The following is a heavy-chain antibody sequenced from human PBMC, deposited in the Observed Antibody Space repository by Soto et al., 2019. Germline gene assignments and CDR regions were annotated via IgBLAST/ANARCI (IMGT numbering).Heavy chain of an antibody. D-gene: IGHD3-22*01. J-gene: IGHJ4*02. V-gene: IGHV3-72*01. CDR2: IRNKANSYTT. Sequence: GGSLRLSCAASGFTFSDHYMDWVRQAPGKGLEWVGRIRNKANSYTTEYAASVKGRFSISRDDSKNSLYLQMNSLKTEDTAVYYCARERYYYDNSGFDYWGQGTLVTVSS. CDR1: GFTFSDHY. CDR3: ARERYYYDNSGFDY.